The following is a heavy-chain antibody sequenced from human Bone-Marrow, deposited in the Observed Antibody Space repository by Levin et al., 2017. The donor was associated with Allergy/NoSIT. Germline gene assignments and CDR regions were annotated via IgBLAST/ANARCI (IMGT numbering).Heavy chain of an antibody. D-gene: IGHD6-19*01. V-gene: IGHV4-4*07. Sequence: SETLSLTCTVSGGSVNSYDWNWIRQSAGKGLEWIGRIHNSGSIHYSLSLIGRVTMSIDTSKNQFSLRLNSVTAADTADYYCAGEQHYDSGWLLAYWGKGTLVTV. CDR2: IHNSGSI. J-gene: IGHJ4*02. CDR1: GGSVNSYD. CDR3: AGEQHYDSGWLLAY.